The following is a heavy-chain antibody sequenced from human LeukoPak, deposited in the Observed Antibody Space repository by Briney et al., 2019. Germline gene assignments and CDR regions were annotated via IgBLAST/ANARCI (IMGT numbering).Heavy chain of an antibody. V-gene: IGHV3-21*04. CDR1: GFTFSSYS. D-gene: IGHD3-10*01. J-gene: IGHJ4*02. CDR2: ISSTSTYI. CDR3: ARTLNSGTKDY. Sequence: GGSLRLSCAASGFTFSSYSMNWVRQAPGTGLEWVSSISSTSTYITYADSVKGRFTISRDNAKNSLYLQMNSLRAQDTAVYYCARTLNSGTKDYWGQGTLVTVSS.